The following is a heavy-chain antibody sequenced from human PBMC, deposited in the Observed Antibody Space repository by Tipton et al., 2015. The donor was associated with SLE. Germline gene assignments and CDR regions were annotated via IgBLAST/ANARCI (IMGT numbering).Heavy chain of an antibody. CDR1: GGSISSSSYY. D-gene: IGHD3-3*01. V-gene: IGHV4-39*01. Sequence: TLSLTCTVSGGSISSSSYYWGWLRQPPGKGLEWIGSIYYSGSTYYNPSLKSRVTISVDTSKNQFSLKLTSVTAADTAVYYCARHGVFGVVISYYFDYWGQGTLVTVSS. J-gene: IGHJ4*02. CDR2: IYYSGST. CDR3: ARHGVFGVVISYYFDY.